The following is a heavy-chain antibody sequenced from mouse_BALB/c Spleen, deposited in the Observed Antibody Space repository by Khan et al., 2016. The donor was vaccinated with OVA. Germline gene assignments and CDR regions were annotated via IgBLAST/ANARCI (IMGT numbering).Heavy chain of an antibody. V-gene: IGHV2-9*02. Sequence: VQLQESGPGLVAPSQSLSITCTVSGFSLTSYGVHWVRQPPGKGLEWLGIIWAGGSINYNSALMSRLSISKDNSKSQVFLKMNSLQTDDTAMYYCARDTTATPYWGQGNLVTVSA. D-gene: IGHD1-2*01. CDR1: GFSLTSYG. J-gene: IGHJ3*01. CDR3: ARDTTATPY. CDR2: IWAGGSI.